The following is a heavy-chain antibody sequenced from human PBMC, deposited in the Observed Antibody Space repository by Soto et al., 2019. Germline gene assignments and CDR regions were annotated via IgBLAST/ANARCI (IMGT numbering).Heavy chain of an antibody. CDR2: IIPIFGTA. V-gene: IGHV1-69*01. D-gene: IGHD6-6*01. CDR1: GGTFSSYA. Sequence: QVQLVQSGAEVQKPGSSVNVSCKASGGTFSSYAISWVRQAPGQGLEWMVGIIPIFGTANYAQKFQGRVTITADESTRTAYMELSSLRSEDTAVYYCARHSSSSARYYYYYGMDVWGQGTTVTVSS. J-gene: IGHJ6*02. CDR3: ARHSSSSARYYYYYGMDV.